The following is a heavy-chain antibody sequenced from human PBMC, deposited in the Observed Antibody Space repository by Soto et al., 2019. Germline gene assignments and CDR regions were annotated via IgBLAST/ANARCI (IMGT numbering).Heavy chain of an antibody. D-gene: IGHD3-3*01. CDR3: ARQYYDFWSGYSPGAGYYYMDV. V-gene: IGHV3-21*04. CDR2: ISSSSSYI. J-gene: IGHJ6*03. CDR1: GFTFSSYS. Sequence: GGSLRLSCAASGFTFSSYSMNWVRQAPGKGLEWVSSISSSSSYIYYADSVKGRFTISRHNSKNTLYLQMNSLRAEDTAVYYCARQYYDFWSGYSPGAGYYYMDVWGKGTTVTVSS.